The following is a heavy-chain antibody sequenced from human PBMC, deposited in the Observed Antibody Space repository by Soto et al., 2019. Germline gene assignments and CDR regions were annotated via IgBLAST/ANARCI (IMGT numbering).Heavy chain of an antibody. CDR2: IDNSGST. CDR3: ARGGQDFWSGPFDY. D-gene: IGHD3-3*01. V-gene: IGHV4-4*07. Sequence: SETLSLTCTVSGGSISSYFCNWIRQPAGKGLEWIGRIDNSGSTNYNPSLKSRITMSADTSRNQFSLKLNSVTAADTAVYYCARGGQDFWSGPFDYWGQGARVTVSS. J-gene: IGHJ4*02. CDR1: GGSISSYF.